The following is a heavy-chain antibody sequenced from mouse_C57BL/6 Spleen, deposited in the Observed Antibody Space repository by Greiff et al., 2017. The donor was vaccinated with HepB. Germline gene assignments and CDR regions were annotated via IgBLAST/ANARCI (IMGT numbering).Heavy chain of an antibody. CDR3: ARAEITTVVAYYAMDY. D-gene: IGHD1-1*01. J-gene: IGHJ4*01. Sequence: QVQLKESGAELARPGASVKLSCKASGYTFTSYGISWVKQRTGQGLEWIGEIYPRSGNTYYNEKLKGKATLTAAKSSSTEYMELRSLTSEDSAVYFCARAEITTVVAYYAMDYWGQGTSVTVSS. V-gene: IGHV1-81*01. CDR2: IYPRSGNT. CDR1: GYTFTSYG.